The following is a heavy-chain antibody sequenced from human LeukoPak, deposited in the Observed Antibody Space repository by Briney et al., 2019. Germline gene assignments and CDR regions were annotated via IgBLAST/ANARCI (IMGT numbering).Heavy chain of an antibody. CDR2: INHSGSA. Sequence: SETLSLTCTVSGGSISSGGYSWSWIRQPPGKGLEWIGEINHSGSANYNPSLKSRVTISVDTSKNQFSLKLSSVTAADTAVYYCARSGSENPTDYWGQGTLVTVSS. CDR1: GGSISSGGYS. CDR3: ARSGSENPTDY. J-gene: IGHJ4*02. V-gene: IGHV4-39*07. D-gene: IGHD3-10*01.